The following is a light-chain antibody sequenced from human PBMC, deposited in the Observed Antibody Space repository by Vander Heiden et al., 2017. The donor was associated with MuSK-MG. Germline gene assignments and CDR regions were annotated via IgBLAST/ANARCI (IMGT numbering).Light chain of an antibody. CDR3: QQSDSTPHT. J-gene: IGKJ2*01. CDR1: KNISSY. Sequence: DIQMTQSPSSLSASVGDRVTLTYRASKNISSYLNWYHQKPGKTPKLLIYAAPSLQIGVPSRSSDSDSGTDFTLTISRRQPKNFETNYFQQSDSTPHTFGERTKMEIK. V-gene: IGKV1-39*01. CDR2: AAP.